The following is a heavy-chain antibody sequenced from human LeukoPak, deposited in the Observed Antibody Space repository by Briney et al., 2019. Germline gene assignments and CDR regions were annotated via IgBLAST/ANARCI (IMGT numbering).Heavy chain of an antibody. CDR1: GFTFSSYW. Sequence: GGSLRLSCAASGFTFSSYWMSWVRQAPGKGLEWVANIKLDGSEKYYVDSVKGRFTISRDNAKKSLYLQMNSLRDEDTAVYYYARDFFAFGGVIALLDYWGQGTLVTVSS. J-gene: IGHJ4*02. CDR3: ARDFFAFGGVIALLDY. V-gene: IGHV3-7*01. CDR2: IKLDGSEK. D-gene: IGHD3-16*02.